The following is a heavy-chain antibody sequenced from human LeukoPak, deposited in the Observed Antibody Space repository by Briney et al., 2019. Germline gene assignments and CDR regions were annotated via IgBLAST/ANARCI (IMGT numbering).Heavy chain of an antibody. D-gene: IGHD4-17*01. Sequence: SVRVSCKASEGTFSSYAISWVRQAPGHGVKWRGRISPILGIANYARKSQGRVTITTDKSTSTAYMELSSLRSEDTAVYDCARDERDYGAYRMDVWGQGTTVTVSS. CDR2: ISPILGIA. V-gene: IGHV1-69*04. J-gene: IGHJ6*02. CDR1: EGTFSSYA. CDR3: ARDERDYGAYRMDV.